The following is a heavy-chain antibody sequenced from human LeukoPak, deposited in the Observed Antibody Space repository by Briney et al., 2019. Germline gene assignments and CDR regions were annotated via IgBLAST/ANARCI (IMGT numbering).Heavy chain of an antibody. D-gene: IGHD6-19*01. V-gene: IGHV4-34*01. CDR2: IYYRGRT. CDR3: SRLTVAGTHFDY. J-gene: IGHJ4*02. CDR1: GGSFSGYY. Sequence: SETLSLTCAVYGGSFSGYYWSWIRQPPGKGLEWIGSIYYRGRTYYNPSLKSRVTISVDTSKNQFSLKLSSVTAADTAVYSCSRLTVAGTHFDYWGQGTLVTVSS.